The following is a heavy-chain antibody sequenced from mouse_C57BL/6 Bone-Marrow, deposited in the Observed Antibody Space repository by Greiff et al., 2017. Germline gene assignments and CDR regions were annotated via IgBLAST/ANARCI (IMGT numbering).Heavy chain of an antibody. CDR2: IYPGSGST. Sequence: VQLQQSGAELARPGASVKMSCKASGYTFTSYWITWVKQRPGQGLEWIGDIYPGSGSTNYNEKFKSKATLTVDTSSSTAYMQLSSLTSEDSAVYYCARIYYGYDNYAMDYWGQGTSVTVSS. CDR1: GYTFTSYW. D-gene: IGHD2-2*01. J-gene: IGHJ4*01. V-gene: IGHV1-55*01. CDR3: ARIYYGYDNYAMDY.